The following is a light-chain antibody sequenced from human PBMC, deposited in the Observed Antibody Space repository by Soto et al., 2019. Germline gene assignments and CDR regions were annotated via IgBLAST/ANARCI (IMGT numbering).Light chain of an antibody. CDR1: SSDVGTYNL. J-gene: IGLJ3*02. CDR2: EVD. CDR3: SSFTYTNSLEDWV. Sequence: QSALTQPASVSGSPGQSITISCTGTSSDVGTYNLVSWYQQHPGRAPKLIIYEVDSRTSGISDRFSGSKSGNTASLTISGLQPEDEADYYCSSFTYTNSLEDWVFGGGTQLTVL. V-gene: IGLV2-14*02.